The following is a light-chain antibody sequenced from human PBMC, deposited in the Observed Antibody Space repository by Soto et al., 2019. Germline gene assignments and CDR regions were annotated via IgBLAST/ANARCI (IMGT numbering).Light chain of an antibody. J-gene: IGLJ1*01. CDR1: SSNIGSNT. CDR3: AAWDDSLNGYV. Sequence: QSVLTEPPSASGSLGQRVATSCSGSSSNIGSNTVNWYQQLPGTAPKLLIYSNNQRPSGVPDRFSGPKSGTSASLAISGLQSEDEADYYCAAWDDSLNGYVFGTGTKVT. CDR2: SNN. V-gene: IGLV1-44*01.